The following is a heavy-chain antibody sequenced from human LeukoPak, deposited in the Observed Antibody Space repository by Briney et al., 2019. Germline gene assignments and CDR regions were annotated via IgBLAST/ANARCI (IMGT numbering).Heavy chain of an antibody. V-gene: IGHV1-69*05. J-gene: IGHJ5*02. CDR2: IIPIFGTT. D-gene: IGHD3-16*02. CDR3: AKAGLYDYVWGSYRQKWFDP. Sequence: SVKVSCKASGGTFTSYAINWVRQAPGQGLEWMGRIIPIFGTTNYARNFQGRVTITTVKSMSTAYMELSSLRSEDTAVYYCAKAGLYDYVWGSYRQKWFDPWGQGTLVTVSS. CDR1: GGTFTSYA.